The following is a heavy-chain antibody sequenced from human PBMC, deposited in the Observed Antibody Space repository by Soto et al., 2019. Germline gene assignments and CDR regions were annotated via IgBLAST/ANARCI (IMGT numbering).Heavy chain of an antibody. V-gene: IGHV3-33*01. CDR2: IWYDGSNK. Sequence: GGSLRLSCAASGFTFSSYGMHWVRQAPGKGLEWVAVIWYDGSNKYYADSVKGRFTISRDNSKNTLYLQMNSLRAEDTAVYYCARYGYYYDSSGYYYGYYYYGMDVWGQGTTVTVSS. CDR1: GFTFSSYG. CDR3: ARYGYYYDSSGYYYGYYYYGMDV. D-gene: IGHD3-22*01. J-gene: IGHJ6*02.